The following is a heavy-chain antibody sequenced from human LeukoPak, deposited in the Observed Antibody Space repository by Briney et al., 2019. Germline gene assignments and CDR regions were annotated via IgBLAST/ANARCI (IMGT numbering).Heavy chain of an antibody. D-gene: IGHD1-26*01. CDR2: IYNSGNT. Sequence: SETLSLTCSVSGGSISTYYWSWIRQPPEKGLEWIGYIYNSGNTKYNPSLKSRVTISVDTSKSQFSLELTSVTAADTAVCYCVRGGSYSPFDHWGQGTLVTVSS. J-gene: IGHJ4*02. V-gene: IGHV4-59*01. CDR3: VRGGSYSPFDH. CDR1: GGSISTYY.